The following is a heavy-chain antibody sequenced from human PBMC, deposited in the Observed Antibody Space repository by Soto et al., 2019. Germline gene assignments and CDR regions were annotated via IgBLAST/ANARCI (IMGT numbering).Heavy chain of an antibody. J-gene: IGHJ5*02. CDR2: IYYSGST. CDR3: ARDTAPDYDFWSAPYNTGPWFDP. Sequence: SETLSLTCTVSGGSISSYYWSWIRQPPGKGLEWIGYIYYSGSTNYNPSLKSRVTISVDTSKNQFSLKLSSVTAADTAVYYCARDTAPDYDFWSAPYNTGPWFDPWGQGTLVTVSS. V-gene: IGHV4-59*01. CDR1: GGSISSYY. D-gene: IGHD3-3*01.